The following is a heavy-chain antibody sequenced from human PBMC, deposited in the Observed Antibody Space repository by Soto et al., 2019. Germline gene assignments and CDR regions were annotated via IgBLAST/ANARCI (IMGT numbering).Heavy chain of an antibody. CDR1: GVSISSSSYY. D-gene: IGHD5-18*01. CDR2: MFYSGST. V-gene: IGHV4-39*01. J-gene: IGHJ6*02. CDR3: TCIFSGGYGYGFYYYGMDV. Sequence: PSETLSLTCTVSGVSISSSSYYWGWIRQPPGKGLEWIGSMFYSGSTYYNPSLKSRVTISVDTSKSQFSLKLSSVTAADTAVYYCTCIFSGGYGYGFYYYGMDVWGQGTTVT.